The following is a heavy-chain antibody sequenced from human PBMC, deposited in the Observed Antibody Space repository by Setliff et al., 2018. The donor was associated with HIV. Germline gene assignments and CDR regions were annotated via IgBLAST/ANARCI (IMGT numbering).Heavy chain of an antibody. CDR2: INVKSGGT. J-gene: IGHJ4*02. CDR1: GYTFTSYN. Sequence: ASVKVSCKASGYTFTSYNLHWVRQAPGQGFEWMGWINVKSGGTKYAEKFQGWVTMTRDTSINTADMEVIRLRSDDTAVYYCARAGCSSTNCLLDSWGQGTLVTVSS. CDR3: ARAGCSSTNCLLDS. V-gene: IGHV1-2*04. D-gene: IGHD2-2*01.